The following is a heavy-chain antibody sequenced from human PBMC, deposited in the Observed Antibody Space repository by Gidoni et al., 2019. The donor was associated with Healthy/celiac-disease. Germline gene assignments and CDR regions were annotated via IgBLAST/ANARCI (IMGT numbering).Heavy chain of an antibody. CDR3: TRLLSLVGATADY. J-gene: IGHJ4*02. V-gene: IGHV3-73*02. CDR2: IRSKANSYAT. CDR1: GFTFSGSA. D-gene: IGHD1-26*01. Sequence: EVQLVESGGGLVQPGGSLKLSCAASGFTFSGSAMHWVRQASGKGLEWVGRIRSKANSYATAYAASVKGRFTISRDDSKNTAYLQMNSLKTEDTAVYYCTRLLSLVGATADYWGQGTLVTVSS.